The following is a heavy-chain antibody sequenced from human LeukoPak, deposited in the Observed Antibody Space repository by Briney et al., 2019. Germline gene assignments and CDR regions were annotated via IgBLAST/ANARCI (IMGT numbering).Heavy chain of an antibody. J-gene: IGHJ3*02. Sequence: SETLSLTCTVSGGSISRSSYYWGWIRQPPGKGLEWIGNIYYSGSTYYNPSLKSRVTISVDTSKNQFSLKLSSVTAADTAVYYCARRRDYYDSSGYLVHDAFDTWGQGTMVTVSS. V-gene: IGHV4-39*07. CDR3: ARRRDYYDSSGYLVHDAFDT. CDR1: GGSISRSSYY. CDR2: IYYSGST. D-gene: IGHD3-22*01.